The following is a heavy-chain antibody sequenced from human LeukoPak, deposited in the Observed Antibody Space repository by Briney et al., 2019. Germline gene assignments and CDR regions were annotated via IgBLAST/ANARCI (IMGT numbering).Heavy chain of an antibody. V-gene: IGHV3-30-3*01. J-gene: IGHJ4*02. CDR3: ATPLDSTTWYVFDY. CDR1: GFTFSSYP. D-gene: IGHD6-13*01. CDR2: ISYDGSNK. Sequence: QAGGSLRLSCAASGFTFSSYPMHWVRQAPGKGLEWVAVISYDGSNKYYAESVKGRFTISRDNSKNTLYLQMNSLRAEDTAVYYCATPLDSTTWYVFDYWGQGTLVTVSS.